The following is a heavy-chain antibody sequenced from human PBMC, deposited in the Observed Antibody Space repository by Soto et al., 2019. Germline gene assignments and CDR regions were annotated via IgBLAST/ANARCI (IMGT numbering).Heavy chain of an antibody. CDR1: GFIFRGSG. J-gene: IGHJ5*01. D-gene: IGHD3-22*01. CDR2: VSNDGIRK. CDR3: ARWVGGSMYDNSGKYDS. V-gene: IGHV3-30*03. Sequence: QVQLVESGGGVVQPGRSLRLTCAASGFIFRGSGMHWVRQAPGKGLEWVALVSNDGIRKYYGDSVKGRFTISRDNAENTLYLQMNSLRAEDTAVYYCARWVGGSMYDNSGKYDSWGQGTLATVSS.